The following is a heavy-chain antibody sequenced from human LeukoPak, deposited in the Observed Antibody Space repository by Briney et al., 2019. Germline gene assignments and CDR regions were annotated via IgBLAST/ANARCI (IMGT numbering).Heavy chain of an antibody. D-gene: IGHD3-22*01. Sequence: SVKASCKASGGTFSSYAISWVRQAPGQGLEWMGGIIPIFGTANYAQKFQGRVTITTDESTSTAYMELSSLRSEDTAVYYCARETLDSSGYYLFDYWGQGTLVTVSS. CDR2: IIPIFGTA. CDR1: GGTFSSYA. V-gene: IGHV1-69*05. CDR3: ARETLDSSGYYLFDY. J-gene: IGHJ4*02.